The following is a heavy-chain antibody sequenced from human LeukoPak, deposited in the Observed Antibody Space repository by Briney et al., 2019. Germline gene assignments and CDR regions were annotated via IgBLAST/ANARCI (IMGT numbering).Heavy chain of an antibody. D-gene: IGHD3-10*02. Sequence: GGSLRLSCAASGPTFSSYGMSWVRQAPGKGLEWVSYISSSGSTIYYADSVKGRFTISRDNAKNSLYLQMNSLRAEDTAVYYCAELGITMIGGVWGKGTTVTISS. CDR1: GPTFSSYG. CDR2: ISSSGSTI. CDR3: AELGITMIGGV. J-gene: IGHJ6*04. V-gene: IGHV3-48*04.